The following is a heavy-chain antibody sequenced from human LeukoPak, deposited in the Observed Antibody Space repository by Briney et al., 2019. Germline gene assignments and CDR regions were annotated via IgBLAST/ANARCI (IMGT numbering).Heavy chain of an antibody. J-gene: IGHJ4*02. Sequence: PGGSLRLSCAASGFTFSSYSMNWVRQAPGKGLEWVSYISSSSSTIYYADSVKGRFTISRDNAKNSLYLQMNSLRAEDTAVYYCARITGTTVDYWGQGTLVTVSS. CDR2: ISSSSSTI. CDR1: GFTFSSYS. CDR3: ARITGTTVDY. V-gene: IGHV3-48*01. D-gene: IGHD1-7*01.